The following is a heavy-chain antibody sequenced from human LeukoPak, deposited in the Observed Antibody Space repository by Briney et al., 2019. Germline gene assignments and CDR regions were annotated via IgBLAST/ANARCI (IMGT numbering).Heavy chain of an antibody. CDR2: IKKTGSET. J-gene: IGHJ4*02. CDR3: AREDGYCSGGNCYSYFDS. D-gene: IGHD2-15*01. CDR1: GFAFSSYW. V-gene: IGHV3-7*01. Sequence: GGSLRLSCAASGFAFSSYWMSWVRQAPGKGLEWVANIKKTGSETYYVDSVKGRFTITRDNTRNSLFLQMYSLRAEDTAVYFCAREDGYCSGGNCYSYFDSWGQGTLVTVSS.